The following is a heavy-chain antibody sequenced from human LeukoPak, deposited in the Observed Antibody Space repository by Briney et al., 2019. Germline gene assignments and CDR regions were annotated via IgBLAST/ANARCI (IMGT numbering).Heavy chain of an antibody. D-gene: IGHD2-15*01. CDR3: ARRLGYCSGGSCYWSFDY. V-gene: IGHV4-39*01. CDR2: IYYSGIT. J-gene: IGHJ4*02. CDR1: GGSISSSSYY. Sequence: SETLSLTCTASGGSISSSSYYWGWIRPPQGKGLEWVGSIYYSGITYYNPSLKSRVTISVDTSKNQFSLKLSSVTAADTAVYYCARRLGYCSGGSCYWSFDYWGQGTLVTVSS.